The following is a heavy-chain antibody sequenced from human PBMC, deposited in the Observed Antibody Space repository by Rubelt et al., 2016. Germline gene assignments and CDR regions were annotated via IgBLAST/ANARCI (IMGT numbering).Heavy chain of an antibody. CDR1: GGSISSSSYY. D-gene: IGHD2/OR15-2a*01. Sequence: QVQLQESGPGLVKPSETLSLTCTVSGGSISSSSYYWGWIRQPPGKGLEWIGDITHSGTTNYNPSLKSRVTISVDTSKKPFALKRTSGTAAEPAFYYCARGGLRVGRAQHFGGQGTLVTVSS. CDR3: ARGGLRVGRAQHF. J-gene: IGHJ4*02. V-gene: IGHV4-39*07. CDR2: ITHSGTT.